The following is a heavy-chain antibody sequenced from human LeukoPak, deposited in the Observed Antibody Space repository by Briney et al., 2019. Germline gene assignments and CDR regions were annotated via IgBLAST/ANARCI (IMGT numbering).Heavy chain of an antibody. CDR1: GYSISSGYY. Sequence: SETLSLTCAVSGYSISSGYYWGWIRQPPGKGLEWIGSIYHSGSTYYNPSLKSRVTISVDTSKNQFSLKLSSVTAADTAVYCCARRFGGSPDYWGQGTLVTVSS. J-gene: IGHJ4*02. D-gene: IGHD1-26*01. CDR3: ARRFGGSPDY. V-gene: IGHV4-38-2*01. CDR2: IYHSGST.